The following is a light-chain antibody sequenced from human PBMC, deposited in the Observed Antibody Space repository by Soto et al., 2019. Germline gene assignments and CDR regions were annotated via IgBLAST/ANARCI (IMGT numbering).Light chain of an antibody. V-gene: IGKV3-15*01. Sequence: EIVLTQSPGTLSLSPWERATLSCRASQSVSSSYLAWYQQKPGQAPRLLIYGASTRATAIPARFSGSGSGTEFTLSISSLQSEDYAVYFCQQYNHWPGTFGQGTKVDIK. CDR1: QSVSSSY. J-gene: IGKJ1*01. CDR2: GAS. CDR3: QQYNHWPGT.